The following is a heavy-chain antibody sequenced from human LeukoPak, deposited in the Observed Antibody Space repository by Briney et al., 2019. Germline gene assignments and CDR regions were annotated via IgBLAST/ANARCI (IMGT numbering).Heavy chain of an antibody. Sequence: GGSLRLSCAASGFTFSTYSMNWVRQAPGKGLEWVSCISSSSNYIYYADSVKGRFTISRDNAKNSLYLQMNSPRAEDTAVYYCARASGDYLVDYWGQGTLVTVSS. CDR3: ARASGDYLVDY. D-gene: IGHD4-17*01. CDR1: GFTFSTYS. J-gene: IGHJ4*02. V-gene: IGHV3-21*01. CDR2: ISSSSNYI.